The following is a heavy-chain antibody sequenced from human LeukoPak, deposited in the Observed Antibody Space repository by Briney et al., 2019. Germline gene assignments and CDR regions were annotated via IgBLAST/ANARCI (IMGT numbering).Heavy chain of an antibody. CDR3: AKAHYIHFLDY. CDR1: GFTFTTYA. Sequence: QSGGSLRLSCAASGFTFTTYAMSWVRQAPGKGLEWVSAISGSGDSTYYADSVKGRFIISRDNSKNTLYLQVNSLRAEDTAVYYCAKAHYIHFLDYWGQGTLVTVSS. D-gene: IGHD2/OR15-2a*01. V-gene: IGHV3-23*01. J-gene: IGHJ4*02. CDR2: ISGSGDST.